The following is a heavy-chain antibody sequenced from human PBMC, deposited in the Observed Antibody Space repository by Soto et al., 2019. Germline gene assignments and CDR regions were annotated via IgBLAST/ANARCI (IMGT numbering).Heavy chain of an antibody. V-gene: IGHV4-4*02. Sequence: SETLSLTCVVSGGSITSSHWWGWVRQTPGKGLEWIGEIFHIGHTNYNPSLKGRVTISLDQSKNQFSLKMTSMTAVDTAVFYCARREYGMDVWGQGTTVTVSS. CDR3: ARREYGMDV. J-gene: IGHJ6*02. CDR2: IFHIGHT. CDR1: GGSITSSHW.